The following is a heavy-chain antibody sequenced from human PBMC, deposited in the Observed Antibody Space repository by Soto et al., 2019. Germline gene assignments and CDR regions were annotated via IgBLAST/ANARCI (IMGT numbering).Heavy chain of an antibody. CDR1: GGTFSSYA. J-gene: IGHJ6*02. V-gene: IGHV1-69*12. CDR3: ARQGDPGGYYSYGMDV. CDR2: IIPIFGTA. D-gene: IGHD2-21*02. Sequence: QVQLVQSGAEVKKPGSSVKVSCKASGGTFSSYAISWVRQAPGQGLEWMGGIIPIFGTANYAQKFQGRVTITADESTSTAYMELSSLRSADTAVYYCARQGDPGGYYSYGMDVWGQGTTVTVSS.